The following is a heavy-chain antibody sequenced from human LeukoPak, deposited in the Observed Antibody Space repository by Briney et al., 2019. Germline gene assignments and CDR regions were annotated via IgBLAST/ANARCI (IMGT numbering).Heavy chain of an antibody. J-gene: IGHJ4*02. CDR3: ARIGSSGYHHFDY. CDR1: GYSFTGYY. CDR2: INPNSGGT. D-gene: IGHD3-22*01. V-gene: IGHV1-2*02. Sequence: ASVKVSCKASGYSFTGYYLHWVRQAPGQGLEWMGWINPNSGGTNYAQKFQGRVTMTRDMSISTAYMELSRLRSDDTAVYYCARIGSSGYHHFDYWGQGTLVTVSS.